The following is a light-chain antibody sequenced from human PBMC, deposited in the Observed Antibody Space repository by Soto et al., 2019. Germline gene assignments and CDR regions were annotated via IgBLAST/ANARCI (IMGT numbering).Light chain of an antibody. V-gene: IGKV1-5*01. CDR1: QRLNGR. Sequence: DIQMTQSPSTLSASMGARVTITCPASQRLNGRLAWYQQKPGRHHKPLIYDVSFLESGVPSRFSGSGSGTDFNLTISSLRSDDFATFYCQQYKVYPYTFGQGARLDIQ. CDR2: DVS. CDR3: QQYKVYPYT. J-gene: IGKJ2*01.